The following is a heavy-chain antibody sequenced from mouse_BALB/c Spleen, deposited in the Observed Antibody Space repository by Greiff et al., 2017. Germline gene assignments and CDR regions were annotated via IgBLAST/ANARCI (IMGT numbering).Heavy chain of an antibody. CDR1: GFNIKDYY. Sequence: VQLKESGAELVRPGALVKLSCTASGFNIKDYYMHWVKQSPEQGLEWIGWIDPENGNTIYDPKFQGKASITADTSSNTAYLQLSSLTSEDTAVYYCARGGGGLMDYWGQGTAVTVSA. V-gene: IGHV14-1*02. J-gene: IGHJ4*01. CDR3: ARGGGGLMDY. CDR2: IDPENGNT. D-gene: IGHD1-1*02.